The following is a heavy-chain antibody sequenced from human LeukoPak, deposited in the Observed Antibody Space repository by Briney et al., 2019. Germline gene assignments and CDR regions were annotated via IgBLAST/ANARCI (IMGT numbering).Heavy chain of an antibody. D-gene: IGHD2-15*01. V-gene: IGHV3-30-3*01. Sequence: GGSLRLSCAASGFTFSRYWMSWVRQAPGKGLEWVAVISYDGSNKYYADSVKGRFTISRDNSKNTLYLQMNSLRAEDTAVYYCARGASRVVAATAGPLDYWGQGTLVTVSS. CDR2: ISYDGSNK. CDR3: ARGASRVVAATAGPLDY. J-gene: IGHJ4*02. CDR1: GFTFSRYW.